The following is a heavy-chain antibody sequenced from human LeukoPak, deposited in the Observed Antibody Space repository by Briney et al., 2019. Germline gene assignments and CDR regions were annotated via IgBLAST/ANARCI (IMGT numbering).Heavy chain of an antibody. J-gene: IGHJ2*01. V-gene: IGHV4-59*08. CDR2: IHYAGSP. Sequence: SETLSLTCTVSGGSMSSYFRSWIRQPPGKGLEWIGYIHYAGSPNYNPSLKSRLTISVDSSKNQSSLGLSSVTAADTAVYYCARRVELSDWYFVLWGRGTLVTVSS. D-gene: IGHD1-1*01. CDR3: ARRVELSDWYFVL. CDR1: GGSMSSYF.